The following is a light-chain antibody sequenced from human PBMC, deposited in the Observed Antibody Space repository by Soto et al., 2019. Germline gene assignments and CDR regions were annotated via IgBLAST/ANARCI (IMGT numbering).Light chain of an antibody. Sequence: DIQMTQSPSSLSASVGDRVTITCRASQGVSNNLAWYQQKPGKVPKLLIYAASALQTGVPSRFSGSGSGTDFTLTISSLQPEGVATYYCQKYNSVPWTFGQGTKVEIK. CDR1: QGVSNN. V-gene: IGKV1-27*01. J-gene: IGKJ1*01. CDR2: AAS. CDR3: QKYNSVPWT.